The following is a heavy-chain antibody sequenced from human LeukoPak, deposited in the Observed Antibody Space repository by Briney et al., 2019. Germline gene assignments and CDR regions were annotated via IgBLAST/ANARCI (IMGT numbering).Heavy chain of an antibody. J-gene: IGHJ4*02. CDR1: GFTFTSYG. D-gene: IGHD6-13*01. V-gene: IGHV3-23*01. CDR2: ISGSGGNT. Sequence: GGSLRLSCAASGFTFTSYGMHWVRQAPGKGLEWVSAISGSGGNTYYADSVKGRFTISRDNSKNTLYLQMNSLRAEDTAVYYCAKAWATQQLVFPFDYWGQGTLVTVSS. CDR3: AKAWATQQLVFPFDY.